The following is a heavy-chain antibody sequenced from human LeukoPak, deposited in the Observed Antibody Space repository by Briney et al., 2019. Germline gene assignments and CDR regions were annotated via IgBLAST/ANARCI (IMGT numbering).Heavy chain of an antibody. CDR2: KSFDGNTE. CDR3: AKVVLRYYYFDY. D-gene: IGHD2-15*01. J-gene: IGHJ4*02. Sequence: GGSLRLSCAASGFTFSNYGMHRVRQAPGKGLEWVAVKSFDGNTEFYADSVKGRFTISRDNSKNTLYLQMNSLRAEDTAVYYCAKVVLRYYYFDYWGQGTLVTVSS. V-gene: IGHV3-30*18. CDR1: GFTFSNYG.